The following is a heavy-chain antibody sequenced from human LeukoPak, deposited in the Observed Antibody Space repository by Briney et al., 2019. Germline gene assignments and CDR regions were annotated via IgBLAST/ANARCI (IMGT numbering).Heavy chain of an antibody. V-gene: IGHV1-2*02. CDR1: GYTFTGQF. CDR3: ARSGFSTGFYLDF. CDR2: IDPPSGVP. Sequence: GASVKVSWKASGYTFTGQFIHWLRQAPGRGLEWMGWIDPPSGVPHYAQKFQDTVTMTRDTSIGTAYMEVRRLKSDDTAVYYCARSGFSTGFYLDFWGQGTLISVSS. D-gene: IGHD2-8*02. J-gene: IGHJ4*02.